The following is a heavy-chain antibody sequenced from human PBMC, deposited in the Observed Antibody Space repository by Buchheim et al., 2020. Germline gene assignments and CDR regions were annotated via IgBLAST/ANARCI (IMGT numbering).Heavy chain of an antibody. D-gene: IGHD6-13*01. V-gene: IGHV3-7*01. CDR2: INPDGSQK. CDR1: GFTFSTHW. CDR3: ANAASAAGIY. Sequence: EVQLVESGGGLVQPGGSLRLSCAASGFTFSTHWMTWVRQAPGKGLEWVANINPDGSQKHYVDSVKGRFTISRDNAKNSLSLQMNRLSAEDAAVYYCANAASAAGIYWGQGIL. J-gene: IGHJ4*02.